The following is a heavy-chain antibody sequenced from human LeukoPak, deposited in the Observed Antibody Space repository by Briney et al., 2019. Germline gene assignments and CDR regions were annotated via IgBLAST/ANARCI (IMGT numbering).Heavy chain of an antibody. D-gene: IGHD3-3*01. CDR1: GGSFSGYY. V-gene: IGHV4-34*01. J-gene: IGHJ5*02. CDR2: INHSGST. Sequence: SETLSLTCAVYGGSFSGYYWSWIRQPPGKGLEWIGEINHSGSTNYNPSLKSRVTISVDTSKNQFSLKPSSVTAADTAVYYCARGGNRFLEWFNWFDPWGQGTLVTVSS. CDR3: ARGGNRFLEWFNWFDP.